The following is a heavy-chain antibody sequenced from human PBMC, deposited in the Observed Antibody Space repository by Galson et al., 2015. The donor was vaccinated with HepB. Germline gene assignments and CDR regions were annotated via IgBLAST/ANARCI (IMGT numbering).Heavy chain of an antibody. CDR3: ARVAGTIYYCGMDI. J-gene: IGHJ6*02. D-gene: IGHD6-13*01. CDR2: TYYRAKWYS. Sequence: CAISGDSVSSNSAAWYRIRQSPSRGLEWLGRTYYRAKWYSDYAASVRSRITINADASKNRFSLQLNSVTPEDTAVYYCARVAGTIYYCGMDIWGQGTTVTVSS. V-gene: IGHV6-1*01. CDR1: GDSVSSNSAA.